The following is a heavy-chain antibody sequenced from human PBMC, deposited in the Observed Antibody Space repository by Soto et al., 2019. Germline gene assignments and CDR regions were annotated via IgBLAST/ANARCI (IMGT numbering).Heavy chain of an antibody. CDR1: GFTFSSYA. V-gene: IGHV3-23*01. CDR3: AKDQGDIVVVVYNHYFDY. D-gene: IGHD2-15*01. Sequence: GGSLRLSCAASGFTFSSYAMSWVRQAPGKGLEWVSAISGSGGSTYYADSVKGRFTISRDNSKNTLYLQMNSLRAEDTAVYYCAKDQGDIVVVVYNHYFDYWGQGTLVTVSS. CDR2: ISGSGGST. J-gene: IGHJ4*02.